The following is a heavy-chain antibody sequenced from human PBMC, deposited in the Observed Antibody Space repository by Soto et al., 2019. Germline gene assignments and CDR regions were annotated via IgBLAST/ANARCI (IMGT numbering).Heavy chain of an antibody. Sequence: ASVKVSCKASGGTFSSYAISWVRQAPGQGLEWMGGIIPIFGTANYAQKFQGRVTITADESTSTAYMELGSLRSEDTAVYYCAREFRYYYGSGTQEVFYYYGMDVWGQGTTVTVSS. J-gene: IGHJ6*02. CDR2: IIPIFGTA. CDR3: AREFRYYYGSGTQEVFYYYGMDV. CDR1: GGTFSSYA. V-gene: IGHV1-69*13. D-gene: IGHD3-10*01.